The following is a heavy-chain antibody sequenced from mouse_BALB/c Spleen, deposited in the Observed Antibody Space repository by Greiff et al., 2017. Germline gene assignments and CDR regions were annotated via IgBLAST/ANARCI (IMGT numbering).Heavy chain of an antibody. Sequence: VKLVESGAELVRPGVSVKISCKGSGYTFTDYAMHWVKQSHAKSLEWIGVISTYYGDASYNQKFKGKATMTVDKSSSTAYMELARLTSEDSAIYYCARSGDGYPYWYFDVWGAGTTVTVSS. V-gene: IGHV1S137*01. D-gene: IGHD2-3*01. CDR1: GYTFTDYA. J-gene: IGHJ1*01. CDR3: ARSGDGYPYWYFDV. CDR2: ISTYYGDA.